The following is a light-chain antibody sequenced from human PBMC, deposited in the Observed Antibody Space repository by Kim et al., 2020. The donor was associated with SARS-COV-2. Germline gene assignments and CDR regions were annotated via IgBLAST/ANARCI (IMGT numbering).Light chain of an antibody. CDR1: SSNIGSNY. Sequence: GQSVTISCSGSSSNIGSNYVYWYQQLPGTAPKLLIYSNNQRPSGVPDRFSGSKSGTSASLAISGLRSEDEADYYCAAWDDSLSGWVFGGGTKLTVL. J-gene: IGLJ3*02. CDR3: AAWDDSLSGWV. CDR2: SNN. V-gene: IGLV1-47*02.